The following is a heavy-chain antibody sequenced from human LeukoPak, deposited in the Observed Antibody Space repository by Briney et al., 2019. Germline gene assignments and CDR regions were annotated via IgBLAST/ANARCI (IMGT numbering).Heavy chain of an antibody. J-gene: IGHJ4*02. D-gene: IGHD2-15*01. CDR2: IIPIFGTA. V-gene: IGHV1-69*05. CDR1: GGTFTSYA. CDR3: ARVGSYCSGGSCRQYYFDY. Sequence: SVKVSCKASGGTFTSYAISWVRQAPGQGLEWMGRIIPIFGTANYAQKFQGRVTITTDESTSTAYMELSSLRSEDTAVYYCARVGSYCSGGSCRQYYFDYWGQGTLVTVSS.